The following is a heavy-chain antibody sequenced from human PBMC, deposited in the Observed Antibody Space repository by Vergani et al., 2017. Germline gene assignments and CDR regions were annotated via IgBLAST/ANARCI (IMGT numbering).Heavy chain of an antibody. CDR2: IYPGDSDT. D-gene: IGHD1-26*01. V-gene: IGHV5-51*01. CDR3: ATYPQQGGTYLGWFDP. J-gene: IGHJ5*02. Sequence: EVQLVPSGAEVKKPGESLKISCKGSGYSFVSHWIGWVRQMPGKGLEWMGVIYPGDSDTRYSPSFQGQVTISVDKSIDTAYLQWSSLEASDTAIYYCATYPQQGGTYLGWFDPWGQGTLVTVSS. CDR1: GYSFVSHW.